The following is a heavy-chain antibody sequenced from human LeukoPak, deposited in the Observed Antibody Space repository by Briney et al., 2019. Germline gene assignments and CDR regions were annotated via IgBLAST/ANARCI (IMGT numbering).Heavy chain of an antibody. D-gene: IGHD1-14*01. CDR1: GFTFSINY. CDR2: INSGGNT. V-gene: IGHV3-53*01. Sequence: GGSLRLSCAASGFTFSINYMSWVRQAPGKGLEWVSLINSGGNTYYSDSVTGRLTISRDNSKNTLYLQMNSLRAEDTAVYYCARVAFRSSSYISGIDYWGQGTLVTVSS. J-gene: IGHJ4*02. CDR3: ARVAFRSSSYISGIDY.